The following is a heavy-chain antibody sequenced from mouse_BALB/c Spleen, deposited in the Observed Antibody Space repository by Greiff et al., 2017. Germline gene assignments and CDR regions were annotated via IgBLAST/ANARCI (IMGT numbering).Heavy chain of an antibody. D-gene: IGHD2-3*01. CDR3: ARGIYDGSCYAMDY. CDR1: GYSFTGYT. J-gene: IGHJ4*01. CDR2: INPYNGGT. V-gene: IGHV1-18*01. Sequence: VQLQQSGPELVKPGASMKISCKASGYSFTGYTMNWVKQSHGKNLEWIGLINPYNGGTSYNQKFKGKATLTVDKSSSTACMGLLSLTSEDSAVYYFARGIYDGSCYAMDYWGQGTSVTVSS.